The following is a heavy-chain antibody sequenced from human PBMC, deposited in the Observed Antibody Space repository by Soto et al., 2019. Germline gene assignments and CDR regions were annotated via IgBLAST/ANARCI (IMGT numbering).Heavy chain of an antibody. J-gene: IGHJ6*02. CDR2: IYYSGST. Sequence: PSETLSLTCTVSGGSISSSSYYWGWIRQPPGKGLEWIGSIYYSGSTYYNPSLKSRVTISVDTSKNQFSLKLSSVTAADTAVYYGARAHPYYYYGMDVWGQGTTVTVS. CDR1: GGSISSSSYY. CDR3: ARAHPYYYYGMDV. V-gene: IGHV4-39*01.